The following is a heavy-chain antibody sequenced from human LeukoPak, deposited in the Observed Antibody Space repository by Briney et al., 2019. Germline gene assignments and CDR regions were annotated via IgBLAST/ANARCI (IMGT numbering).Heavy chain of an antibody. CDR1: GGSISRGDNY. D-gene: IGHD2-15*01. CDR2: TYYSGTT. J-gene: IGHJ4*02. Sequence: PSETLSLTCTVSGGSISRGDNYWSWIRQAPGKGLEWIGYTYYSGTTYSNPSLKSRVTISVDTSKNQFSLKLSSVTAADTAIYYCARVPNYSHFDDWGPGTLVTVSS. V-gene: IGHV4-30-4*01. CDR3: ARVPNYSHFDD.